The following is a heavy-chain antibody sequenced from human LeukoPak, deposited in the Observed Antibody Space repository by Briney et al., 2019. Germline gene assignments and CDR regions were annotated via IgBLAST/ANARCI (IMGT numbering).Heavy chain of an antibody. CDR3: ARDRYSSSWYNFDY. CDR2: IRYDGSNK. CDR1: GYPSSGYG. V-gene: IGHV3-30*02. Sequence: GGSLRLSCAPSGYPSSGYGTHGVPEAPDRGREWGAFIRYDGSNKYYADSEKGRFTISRANYKNTLYLQMNSLRAEDTAVYYCARDRYSSSWYNFDYWGQGTLVTVSS. J-gene: IGHJ4*02. D-gene: IGHD6-13*01.